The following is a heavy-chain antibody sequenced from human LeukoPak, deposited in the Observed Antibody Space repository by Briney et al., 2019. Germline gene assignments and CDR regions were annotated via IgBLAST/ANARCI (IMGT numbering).Heavy chain of an antibody. CDR2: IYYSGST. Sequence: SETLSLTCTVSGGSISSYYWSWIRQPPGKGLEWIGYIYYSGSTNYNPSLKSRVTISVDTSKNQFSLRLSSVTAADTAVYYCARQTTYYDFWSGQSATYYYMDVWGKGTTVTVSS. J-gene: IGHJ6*03. D-gene: IGHD3-3*01. CDR1: GGSISSYY. V-gene: IGHV4-59*01. CDR3: ARQTTYYDFWSGQSATYYYMDV.